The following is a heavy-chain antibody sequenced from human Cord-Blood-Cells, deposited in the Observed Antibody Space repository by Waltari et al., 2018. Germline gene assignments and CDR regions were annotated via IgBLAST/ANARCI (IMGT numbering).Heavy chain of an antibody. CDR3: ARDSGLLWFGELSH. D-gene: IGHD3-10*01. J-gene: IGHJ1*01. Sequence: EVQLVESGGGLVQPGGSLRLSCAAPGFPFSSYWMPWVRQAPGKWLVWVSRINSDGSSTSYADSVKGRFTISRDNAKNTLYLQMNSLRAEDTAVYYCARDSGLLWFGELSHWGQGTLVTVSS. V-gene: IGHV3-74*01. CDR2: INSDGSST. CDR1: GFPFSSYW.